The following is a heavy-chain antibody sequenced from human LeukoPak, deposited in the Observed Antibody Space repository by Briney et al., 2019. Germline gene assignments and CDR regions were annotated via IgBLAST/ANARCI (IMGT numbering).Heavy chain of an antibody. CDR1: GYTFTSYG. CDR3: ARNNYYDSSGPEYFQH. J-gene: IGHJ1*01. Sequence: GASVKVSCKASGYTFTSYGISWVRQAPGQGLEWMGWISAYNGNTNYAQKLQGRVTMTTDTSTSTAYMERRSLRSDDTAVYYCARNNYYDSSGPEYFQHWGQGTLVTVSS. CDR2: ISAYNGNT. D-gene: IGHD3-22*01. V-gene: IGHV1-18*01.